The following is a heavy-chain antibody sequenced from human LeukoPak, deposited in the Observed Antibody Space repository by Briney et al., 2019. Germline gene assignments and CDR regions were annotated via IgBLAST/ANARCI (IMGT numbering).Heavy chain of an antibody. D-gene: IGHD2-15*01. V-gene: IGHV3-74*01. J-gene: IGHJ4*02. CDR3: AKQLGYCSDGSCYFPY. Sequence: GGSLRLSCAASGFTFSSYWMHWVRQAPGKGLVWVSRINSDGSSTSYADSVKGRFTSSRDNAKNTLYLQMDSLRAEDTAVYYCAKQLGYCSDGSCYFPYWGQGTLVTVSS. CDR1: GFTFSSYW. CDR2: INSDGSST.